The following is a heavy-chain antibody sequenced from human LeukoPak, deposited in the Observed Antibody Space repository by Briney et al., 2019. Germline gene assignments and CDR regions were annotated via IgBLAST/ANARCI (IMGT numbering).Heavy chain of an antibody. Sequence: SETLSLTCAVYGGSFSGYYWSWIRQPPGKGLEWIGEINHSGSTNYNPSLKSRVTISVDTSKNQFSLKLSSVTAADTAVYYCARLRYSYGYGKNKSYYYYYMDVWGKGTTVTISS. J-gene: IGHJ6*03. CDR1: GGSFSGYY. V-gene: IGHV4-34*01. D-gene: IGHD5-18*01. CDR2: INHSGST. CDR3: ARLRYSYGYGKNKSYYYYYMDV.